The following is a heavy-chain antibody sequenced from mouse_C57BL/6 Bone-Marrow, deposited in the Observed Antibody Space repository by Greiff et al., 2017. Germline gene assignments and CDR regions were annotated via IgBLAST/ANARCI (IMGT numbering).Heavy chain of an antibody. Sequence: EVKLVESGGGLVQPGGSMKLSCAASGFTFSDAWMDWVRQSPEKGLEWVAEIRNKANNHATYYAESVKGRFTISRDDSKSSVYLQMNSLRAEDTGIYYCTRYGSSYDYYAMDYWGQGTSVTVSS. CDR2: IRNKANNHAT. CDR3: TRYGSSYDYYAMDY. J-gene: IGHJ4*01. V-gene: IGHV6-6*01. CDR1: GFTFSDAW. D-gene: IGHD1-1*01.